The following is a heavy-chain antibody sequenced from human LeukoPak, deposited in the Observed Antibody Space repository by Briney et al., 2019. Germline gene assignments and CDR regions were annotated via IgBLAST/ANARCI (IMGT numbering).Heavy chain of an antibody. V-gene: IGHV1-69*05. Sequence: SVKVSCKASGGSFSSYAISWVRQAPGQGLEWMGGIIPIFGTANYAQKFQGRVTMTRDTSTSTVYMELSSLRSEDTAVYYCARMGSDYGDYANDYWGQGTLVTVSS. CDR2: IIPIFGTA. CDR1: GGSFSSYA. CDR3: ARMGSDYGDYANDY. D-gene: IGHD4-17*01. J-gene: IGHJ4*02.